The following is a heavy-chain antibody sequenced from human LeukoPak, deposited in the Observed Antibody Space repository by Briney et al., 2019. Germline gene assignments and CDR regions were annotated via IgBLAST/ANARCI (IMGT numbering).Heavy chain of an antibody. Sequence: AGGSLRLSCAASGFTLSSYWMSWVRQAPGKGLEWVANIKQDGSEKYYVDSVKGRFTISRDNDKNSLYLQMNSLRAEDTAVYYCARMAGAGYYFYMDVWGKGTTVSVSS. V-gene: IGHV3-7*01. CDR3: ARMAGAGYYFYMDV. D-gene: IGHD6-19*01. CDR2: IKQDGSEK. J-gene: IGHJ6*03. CDR1: GFTLSSYW.